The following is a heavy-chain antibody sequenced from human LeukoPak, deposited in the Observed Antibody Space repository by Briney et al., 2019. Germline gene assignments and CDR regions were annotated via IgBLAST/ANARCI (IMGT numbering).Heavy chain of an antibody. V-gene: IGHV1-69-2*01. D-gene: IGHD3-3*01. CDR1: GYTFTDYY. Sequence: ASVKVSCKVSGYTFTDYYMHWAQQAPGKGLEWMGLVDPEDGETIYAEKFQGRVTITADTSTDTAYMELSSLRSEDTAVYYCTTGSITILTKLDYWGQGTLVTVSS. CDR2: VDPEDGET. CDR3: TTGSITILTKLDY. J-gene: IGHJ4*02.